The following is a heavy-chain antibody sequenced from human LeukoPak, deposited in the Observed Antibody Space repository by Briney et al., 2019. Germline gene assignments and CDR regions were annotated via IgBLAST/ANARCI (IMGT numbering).Heavy chain of an antibody. J-gene: IGHJ4*02. V-gene: IGHV3-49*04. CDR2: IRSKAYGGTT. CDR1: GFTFGDYA. CDR3: TRGGRFVYYYDSSGYTLDY. Sequence: PGGSLRLSCTASGFTFGDYAMSWVRQAPGKGLEWVGFIRSKAYGGTTEYAASVKGRFTISRDDSKSIAYLQMNSLKTEDTAVYYCTRGGRFVYYYDSSGYTLDYWGQGTLVTVSS. D-gene: IGHD3-22*01.